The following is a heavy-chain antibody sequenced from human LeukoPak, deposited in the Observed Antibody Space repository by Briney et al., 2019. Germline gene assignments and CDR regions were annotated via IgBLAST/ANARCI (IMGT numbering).Heavy chain of an antibody. CDR2: VYYTGST. CDR1: GASISSYY. Sequence: SETLSLTCTVSGASISSYYWSWIWQPPGKGLEFIGYVYYTGSTNYTPSLESRVTISLDTSKNEFSLTMSSVTAADTAVYYCARVPVYYGMDVWGQGTTVTVSS. V-gene: IGHV4-59*01. J-gene: IGHJ6*02. CDR3: ARVPVYYGMDV.